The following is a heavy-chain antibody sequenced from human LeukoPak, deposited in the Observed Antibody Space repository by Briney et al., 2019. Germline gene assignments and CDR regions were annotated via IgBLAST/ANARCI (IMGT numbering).Heavy chain of an antibody. V-gene: IGHV3-30*03. J-gene: IGHJ4*02. CDR1: GFTFSSYG. CDR2: ISYDGSNK. Sequence: PGGSLRLSCAASGFTFSSYGMHWVRQAPGKGLEWVAVISYDGSNKYYADSVKGRFTISRDNSKNTLYLQMNSLRAEDTAVYYCATNSGSYGSGMYYFDYWGQGTLVTVSS. D-gene: IGHD1-26*01. CDR3: ATNSGSYGSGMYYFDY.